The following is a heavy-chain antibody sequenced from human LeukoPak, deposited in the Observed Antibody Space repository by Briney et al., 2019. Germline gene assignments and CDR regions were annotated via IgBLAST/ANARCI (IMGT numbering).Heavy chain of an antibody. V-gene: IGHV3-11*01. CDR3: ARGLTRGMDI. CDR2: ITSSGSRI. J-gene: IGHJ6*02. CDR1: GFTFSNCY. Sequence: GGSLRLSCAASGFTFSNCYMSWIRRAPGKGLEWVSYITSSGSRIYSADSVKGRFTISRDNANNSLYLQLNSLRAEDTAVYYCARGLTRGMDIWGQGTTVTVSS.